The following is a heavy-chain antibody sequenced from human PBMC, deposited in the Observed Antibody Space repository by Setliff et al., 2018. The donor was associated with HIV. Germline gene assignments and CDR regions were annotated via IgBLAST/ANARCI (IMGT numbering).Heavy chain of an antibody. D-gene: IGHD2-2*01. J-gene: IGHJ4*02. CDR1: GFTFSSYT. CDR2: TSSSGGYI. CDR3: ARLPGYCSTSSCYGYLDY. V-gene: IGHV3-21*01. Sequence: PGGSLRLSCAASGFTFSSYTINWVRQAPGEGLEWASSTSSSGGYIYYADSVKGRFTIFRDNAKKSVYLELNSLRAEDTAVYYCARLPGYCSTSSCYGYLDYWGQGTLVTVSS.